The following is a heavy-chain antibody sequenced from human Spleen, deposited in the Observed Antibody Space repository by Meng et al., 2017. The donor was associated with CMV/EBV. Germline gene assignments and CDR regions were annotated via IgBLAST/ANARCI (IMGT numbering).Heavy chain of an antibody. CDR1: GFTFSSYW. Sequence: GESLKISCAASGFTFSSYWMSWVRQAPGKGLEWVANIKEDGSDKYYVNSVKGRFTISRDNAKNSLYLQMNILRAEDTAVYYCARGGSSSWYSIWFDPWGQGTLVTVSS. D-gene: IGHD6-13*01. J-gene: IGHJ5*02. CDR3: ARGGSSSWYSIWFDP. CDR2: IKEDGSDK. V-gene: IGHV3-7*01.